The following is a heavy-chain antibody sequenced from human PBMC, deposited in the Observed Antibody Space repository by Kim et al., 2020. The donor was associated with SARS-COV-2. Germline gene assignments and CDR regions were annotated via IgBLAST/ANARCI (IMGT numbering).Heavy chain of an antibody. V-gene: IGHV3-9*01. CDR1: GFTFDDYA. Sequence: GGSLRLSCAASGFTFDDYAMHWVRQAPGKGLEWVSGISWNSGSIGYADSVKGRFTISRDNAKNSLYLQMNSLRAEDTALYYCAKAMARDTAIPDFDYWGQGTLVTVSS. J-gene: IGHJ4*02. CDR2: ISWNSGSI. CDR3: AKAMARDTAIPDFDY. D-gene: IGHD5-18*01.